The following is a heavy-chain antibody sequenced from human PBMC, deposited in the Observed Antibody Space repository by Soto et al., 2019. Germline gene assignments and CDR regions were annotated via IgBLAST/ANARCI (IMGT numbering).Heavy chain of an antibody. D-gene: IGHD3-10*01. CDR1: GASITYGAYS. V-gene: IGHV4-30-2*01. J-gene: IGHJ4*02. CDR3: ARGGGFDSFDY. Sequence: QLQLHMSGSGLVKPSQTLSLTCTVSGASITYGAYSWSWIRQTPGKGLEWIGYINHLETTFYNPSFESRLTLSIDRTKKRFSLNLKSMSRADRAVYFCARGGGFDSFDYWGQGILVTVSS. CDR2: INHLETT.